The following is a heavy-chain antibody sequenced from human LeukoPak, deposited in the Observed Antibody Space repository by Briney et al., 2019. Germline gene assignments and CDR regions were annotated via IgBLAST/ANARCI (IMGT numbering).Heavy chain of an antibody. CDR3: AKDITAMAPWYYGMDV. Sequence: PGGSLRLSCAASGFTFSSYAMSWVRQAPGKGLEWVSAISGSGGSTYYADSVKGRFTISRDNAKNSLYLQMNSLRAEDTALYYCAKDITAMAPWYYGMDVWGQGTTVTVSS. J-gene: IGHJ6*02. D-gene: IGHD5-18*01. CDR2: ISGSGGST. CDR1: GFTFSSYA. V-gene: IGHV3-23*01.